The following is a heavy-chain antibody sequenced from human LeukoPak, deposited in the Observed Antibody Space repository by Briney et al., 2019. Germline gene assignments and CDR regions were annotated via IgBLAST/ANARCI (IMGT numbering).Heavy chain of an antibody. D-gene: IGHD5-12*01. CDR1: GYSFTSYW. J-gene: IGHJ3*02. CDR3: ARRKSGYDAPDAFDI. V-gene: IGHV5-51*01. CDR2: IYPGDSDT. Sequence: GESLKISCKGSGYSFTSYWIGWVRQMPGKGLEWMGIIYPGDSDTRYSPSFQGQVTISADKSISTAYLQWSSLKASDTAMYYCARRKSGYDAPDAFDIWGQGTMVTVSS.